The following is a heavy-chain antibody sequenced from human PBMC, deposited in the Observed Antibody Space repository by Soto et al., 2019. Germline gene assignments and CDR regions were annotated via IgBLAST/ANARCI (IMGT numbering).Heavy chain of an antibody. J-gene: IGHJ6*02. CDR3: TRATFDV. CDR1: GFSFSTYA. V-gene: IGHV3-33*01. CDR2: IWFDGVKE. Sequence: GGSLRLSCAVSGFSFSTYAMHWVRQAPGKGLEWLAIIWFDGVKEYYAESVRGRFTISIDNSKDTVFLQMDTVGAEDSALYYCTRATFDVWGQGTTVTVSS.